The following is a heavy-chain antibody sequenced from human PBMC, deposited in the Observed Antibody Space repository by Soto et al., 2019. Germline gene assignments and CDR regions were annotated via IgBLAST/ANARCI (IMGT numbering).Heavy chain of an antibody. D-gene: IGHD3-10*01. CDR2: IKSNAYGGTI. J-gene: IGHJ4*02. CDR1: GVTFSNVR. V-gene: IGHV3-15*01. Sequence: EVQLVESGGGLVIPGGSLRLSCAASGVTFSNVRVTWVRQAPGRGLEWVGRIKSNAYGGTIDYAAPVKGRFTISRDDSRNTVSLQMNSLKTEDTAVYHCTTGLRWFGEFWGQGSRVTVSS. CDR3: TTGLRWFGEF.